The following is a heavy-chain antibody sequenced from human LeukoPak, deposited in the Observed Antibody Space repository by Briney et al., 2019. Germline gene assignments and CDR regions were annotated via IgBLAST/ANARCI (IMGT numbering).Heavy chain of an antibody. D-gene: IGHD5-12*01. V-gene: IGHV3-30*02. CDR3: AAVDERVGFDC. Sequence: GESLRLSCAASGFTFSDLGMHWVRQAPGKGLEWVAFIRYDGSTRSYADSVKGRFTISRDNSKNTLYLQMSGLRVDDTALYYCAAVDERVGFDCWGEGTLVTVSS. CDR2: IRYDGSTR. J-gene: IGHJ4*02. CDR1: GFTFSDLG.